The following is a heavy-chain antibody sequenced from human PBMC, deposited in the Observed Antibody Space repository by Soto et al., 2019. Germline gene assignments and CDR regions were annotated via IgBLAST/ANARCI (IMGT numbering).Heavy chain of an antibody. Sequence: QVQLQESGPGLVKPSQTLSLTCTVSGGSISSGDYYWSWIRQPPGKGLEWIGYIYYSGSTYYNPSLKSRVTISVDTSKHQFSLKLSSVTAADTAVYYCARALGYCTNGVCYTSPYFDYWGQGTLVTVSS. CDR2: IYYSGST. J-gene: IGHJ4*02. V-gene: IGHV4-30-4*01. CDR3: ARALGYCTNGVCYTSPYFDY. D-gene: IGHD2-8*01. CDR1: GGSISSGDYY.